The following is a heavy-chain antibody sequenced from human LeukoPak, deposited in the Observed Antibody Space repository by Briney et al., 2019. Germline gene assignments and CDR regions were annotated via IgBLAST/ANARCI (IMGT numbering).Heavy chain of an antibody. CDR2: INHSGST. V-gene: IGHV4-34*01. D-gene: IGHD6-13*01. J-gene: IGHJ4*02. CDR1: GGSFSGNY. Sequence: LETLSLTCAVYGGSFSGNYWSWIRQPPGKGLEWIGEINHSGSTNYKPSLKSRVTISVDTSKNQFSLKLSSVTAADTAVYYCAGNFGAAAAYDFWGQGTLVTVSS. CDR3: AGNFGAAAAYDF.